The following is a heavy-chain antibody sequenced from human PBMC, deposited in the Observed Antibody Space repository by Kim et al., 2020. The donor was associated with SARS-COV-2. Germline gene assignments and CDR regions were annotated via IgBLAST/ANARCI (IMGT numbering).Heavy chain of an antibody. Sequence: GGSLRLSCAASGFTFSSYEMNWVRQAPGKGLEWVSYISSSGSTIYYADSVKGRFTISRDNAKNSLYLQMNSLRAEDTAVYYCARPFSPFGGMDVWGQGTTVTVSS. CDR3: ARPFSPFGGMDV. V-gene: IGHV3-48*03. J-gene: IGHJ6*02. CDR1: GFTFSSYE. CDR2: ISSSGSTI. D-gene: IGHD3-3*02.